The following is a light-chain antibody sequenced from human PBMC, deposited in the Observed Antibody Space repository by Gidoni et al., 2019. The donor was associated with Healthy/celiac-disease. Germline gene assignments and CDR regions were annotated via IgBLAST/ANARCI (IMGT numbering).Light chain of an antibody. Sequence: GDRVTITCRASQSISSWLAWYQQKPGKAPKLLIYDASSLESGVPSRFSGSGSGTEFTLTISSLQPDDFATYYCQQYNSYPLFXQXTKVEIK. CDR3: QQYNSYPL. V-gene: IGKV1-5*01. J-gene: IGKJ1*01. CDR2: DAS. CDR1: QSISSW.